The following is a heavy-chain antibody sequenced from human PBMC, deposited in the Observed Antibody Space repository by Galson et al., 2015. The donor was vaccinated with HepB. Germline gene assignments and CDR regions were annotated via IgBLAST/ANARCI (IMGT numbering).Heavy chain of an antibody. CDR1: GFTFSVHY. D-gene: IGHD6-19*01. Sequence: SLRLSCAGSGFTFSVHYMTWIRQAPGKGLEWVSYISGGGTTISYADSVRGRFTISRDNAKNSLFLQTNSLRADDTAVYYCAAMGGGCYGRYWGQGTLVTVSS. V-gene: IGHV3-11*01. CDR2: ISGGGTTI. J-gene: IGHJ4*01. CDR3: AAMGGGCYGRY.